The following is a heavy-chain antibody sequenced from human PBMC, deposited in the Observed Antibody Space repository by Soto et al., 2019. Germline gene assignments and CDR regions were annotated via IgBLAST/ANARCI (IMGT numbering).Heavy chain of an antibody. CDR3: ARAHSSSPFKRFDY. Sequence: NPSETLSLTCAVYGGSFSGYYWSWIRQPPGKGLEWIGEINHSGSTNYNPSLKSRVTISVDTSKNQFSLKLSSVTAADTAVYYCARAHSSSPFKRFDYWGQGTLVTVSS. CDR1: GGSFSGYY. V-gene: IGHV4-34*01. CDR2: INHSGST. J-gene: IGHJ4*02. D-gene: IGHD6-6*01.